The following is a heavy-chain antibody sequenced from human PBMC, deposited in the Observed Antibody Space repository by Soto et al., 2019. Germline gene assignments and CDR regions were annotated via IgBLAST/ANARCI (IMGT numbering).Heavy chain of an antibody. V-gene: IGHV4-4*02. D-gene: IGHD6-19*01. Sequence: QVQLQESGPGLVKPSGTLSLTCAVSSGSVFSSNWWSWVRLPPGKGLEWIGETRNSGGGNYNPSLKTRGTITGDRSRNHIFRELSSVTAANPAVYYCASHLVMAGTRGFDHWGLGTLVTVSS. CDR1: SGSVFSSNW. J-gene: IGHJ4*02. CDR2: TRNSGGG. CDR3: ASHLVMAGTRGFDH.